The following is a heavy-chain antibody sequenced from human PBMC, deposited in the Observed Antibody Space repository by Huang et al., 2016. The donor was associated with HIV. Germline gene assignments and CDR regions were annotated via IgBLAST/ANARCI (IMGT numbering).Heavy chain of an antibody. CDR2: SYYSGST. J-gene: IGHJ3*02. CDR1: GGSISSSSYY. V-gene: IGHV4-39*01. Sequence: QLQLQESGPGLVKPSETLSLTCSVSGGSISSSSYYWGWIRQPPGKGLEWIGSSYYSGSTCYNPSLKSRVTIFVDTSKNQCSLRLSSVTAADTSVYYCARHMDCSSSSCLAGGHERGPFDMWGQGTMVTVSS. D-gene: IGHD2-2*01. CDR3: ARHMDCSSSSCLAGGHERGPFDM.